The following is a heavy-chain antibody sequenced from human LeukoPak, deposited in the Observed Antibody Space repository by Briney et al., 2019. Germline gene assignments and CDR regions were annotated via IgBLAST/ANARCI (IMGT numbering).Heavy chain of an antibody. CDR3: ARSGRSGDSMDAFDI. CDR1: GGTFSSYV. J-gene: IGHJ3*02. D-gene: IGHD3-16*01. CDR2: IIPIFNTA. Sequence: SVKVSCKASGGTFSSYVISWVRQAPGQGLEWMGRIIPIFNTANYAQKSQGRVTITTDESTSTAYMELSSLRSADTAVHYCARSGRSGDSMDAFDIWGQGTMVTVSS. V-gene: IGHV1-69*05.